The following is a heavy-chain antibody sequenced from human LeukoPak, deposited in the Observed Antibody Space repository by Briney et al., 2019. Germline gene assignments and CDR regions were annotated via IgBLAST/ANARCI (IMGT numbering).Heavy chain of an antibody. D-gene: IGHD3-22*01. CDR2: MNPNNGNT. J-gene: IGHJ4*02. CDR3: AREVYYDSSGYYN. V-gene: IGHV1-8*03. Sequence: ASVKVSCKASGYTFTSYDINWVGQATGQGVEWMGWMNPNNGNTGDAQKFQGRVTITRNTSIRTAYMELSSLRSEDTAVYYCAREVYYDSSGYYNWGQGTLVTVSS. CDR1: GYTFTSYD.